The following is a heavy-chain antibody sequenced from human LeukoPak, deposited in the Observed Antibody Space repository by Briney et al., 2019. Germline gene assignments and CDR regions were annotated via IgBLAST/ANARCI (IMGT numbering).Heavy chain of an antibody. CDR1: GFTFSTYA. Sequence: PGGSLRLSCAASGFTFSTYAMTWVRQAPGKGLEWVSDISGTGGRTYYADSVKGRFTISRDNSKNTVDLLMNSLRAEDTAVYYCAREFSSGWYKNGDTHFDYWGQGTLVTVSS. V-gene: IGHV3-23*01. CDR3: AREFSSGWYKNGDTHFDY. J-gene: IGHJ4*02. D-gene: IGHD6-19*01. CDR2: ISGTGGRT.